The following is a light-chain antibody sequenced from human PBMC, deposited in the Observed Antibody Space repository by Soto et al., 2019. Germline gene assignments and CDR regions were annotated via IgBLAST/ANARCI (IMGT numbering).Light chain of an antibody. V-gene: IGKV1-5*03. J-gene: IGKJ1*01. CDR2: KAS. CDR3: QHWWT. CDR1: QSISSW. Sequence: DIQMTQSPSTLSASVGDRVTITCRASQSISSWLAWYQQKPGKAPKLLIYKASSLESGVPSRFSGSGSGTEFTLTISSLQPDVFATYYCQHWWTFGQGTKVEIK.